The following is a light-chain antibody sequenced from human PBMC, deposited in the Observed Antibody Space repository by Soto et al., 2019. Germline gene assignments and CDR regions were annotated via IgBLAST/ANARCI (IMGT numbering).Light chain of an antibody. J-gene: IGKJ4*01. Sequence: EIVLTQSPGTLSLSPGERATLSCRASQSVSSTYLAWYQQKPGQAPRLLIYGASSRATGIPDRFSGSGSGTDFTLTISRLXXXXXXXXXXXXXXXXXLTFGGGTKVEIK. V-gene: IGKV3-20*01. CDR2: GAS. CDR3: XXXXXXXLT. CDR1: QSVSSTY.